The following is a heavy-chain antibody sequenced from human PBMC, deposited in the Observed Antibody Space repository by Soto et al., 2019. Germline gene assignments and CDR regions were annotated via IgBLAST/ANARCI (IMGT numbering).Heavy chain of an antibody. CDR3: ARMSVTAKNWLDP. CDR2: IYFTGSA. CDR1: GGSVSSGFYY. V-gene: IGHV4-61*01. J-gene: IGHJ5*02. D-gene: IGHD1-20*01. Sequence: SSETLSLTCTVSGGSVSSGFYYWSWIRQPPGKGLDWIGEIYFTGSANYNPSLKSRVTMSADTSKNQFSLKLNSVTAADTAVYYCARMSVTAKNWLDPSGPGTLVTVYS.